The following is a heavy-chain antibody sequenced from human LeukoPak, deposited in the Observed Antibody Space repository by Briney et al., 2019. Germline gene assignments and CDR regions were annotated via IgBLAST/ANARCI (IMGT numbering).Heavy chain of an antibody. CDR2: IYYSGST. CDR3: ARGARAGYNLEPFDY. J-gene: IGHJ4*02. CDR1: GVSFSSYY. V-gene: IGHV4-59*08. D-gene: IGHD5-24*01. Sequence: SESLSLSCTPSGVSFSSYYRSWIRQPPGKGLEWIGYIYYSGSTKHNPSLKSRVIISVDTSKNQFSLKLRSVTAADTAVYYCARGARAGYNLEPFDYWGQGSLVTVSS.